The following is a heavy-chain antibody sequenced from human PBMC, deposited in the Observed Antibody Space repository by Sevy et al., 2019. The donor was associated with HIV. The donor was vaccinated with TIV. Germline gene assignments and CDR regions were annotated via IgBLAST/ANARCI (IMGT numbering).Heavy chain of an antibody. CDR1: GFTFSNYA. Sequence: GSLRLSCAASGFTFSNYAMSWVRQAPGKGLEWVSIFSFGCGKINYEDSVKGRFTISRDNSKNTLYLQMNSLRAEDTALYYCAREGCSKPHDYWGQGTLVTVSS. V-gene: IGHV3-23*01. CDR3: AREGCSKPHDY. D-gene: IGHD2-2*01. CDR2: FSFGCGKI. J-gene: IGHJ4*02.